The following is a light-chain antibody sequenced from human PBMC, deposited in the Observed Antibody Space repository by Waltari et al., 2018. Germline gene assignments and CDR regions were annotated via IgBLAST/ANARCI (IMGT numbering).Light chain of an antibody. CDR3: CSFAAGNTVI. Sequence: QSALTQPRSVSGSPGQSVTISCTGTSSDVGGYNSVSWYQQDPGKAPKLLIFDVSERPSGFSDRFPGSKSGNTASLTISGLQAEDEADYHCCSFAAGNTVIFGGGTKLTVV. V-gene: IGLV2-11*01. CDR1: SSDVGGYNS. J-gene: IGLJ2*01. CDR2: DVS.